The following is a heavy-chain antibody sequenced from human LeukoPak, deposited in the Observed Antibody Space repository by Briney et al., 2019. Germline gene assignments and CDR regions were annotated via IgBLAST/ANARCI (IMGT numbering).Heavy chain of an antibody. CDR2: INPSGGST. Sequence: ASVKVSCKASGYTFTSYYMHWVRQAPGQGLEWMGIINPSGGSTSYAQKFQGRVTMTRDMSTSTVYMELSSLRSEDTAVYYCVRVSDCSSTSCYTWAFDYWGQGTLVTVSS. V-gene: IGHV1-46*01. CDR1: GYTFTSYY. CDR3: VRVSDCSSTSCYTWAFDY. J-gene: IGHJ4*02. D-gene: IGHD2-2*02.